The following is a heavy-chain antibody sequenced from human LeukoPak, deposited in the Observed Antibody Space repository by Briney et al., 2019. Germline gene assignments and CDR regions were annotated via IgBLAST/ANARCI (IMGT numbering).Heavy chain of an antibody. Sequence: SETLSLTCTVSGGSISSYYWSWIRQPPGKGLEWIGYIYYSGSTNYNPSLKSRVTISVDTSKNQFSLKPSSVTAADTAVYYCAREGARYSYGYDSWFDPWGQGTLVTVSS. V-gene: IGHV4-59*01. J-gene: IGHJ5*02. CDR2: IYYSGST. CDR3: AREGARYSYGYDSWFDP. CDR1: GGSISSYY. D-gene: IGHD5-18*01.